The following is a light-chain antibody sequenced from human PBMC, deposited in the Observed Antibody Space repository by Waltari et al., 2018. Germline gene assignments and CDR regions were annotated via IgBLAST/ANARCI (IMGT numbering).Light chain of an antibody. Sequence: IQMTQSPSTLSASVGDRVSITCRASQSINNWLAWYQQKSGKAPKLLLYKASSLESGVPSRLSGSGYGTEFTLTISSLQPDDFATYYCQQYTGYSYTFGQGTKLEIK. CDR2: KAS. V-gene: IGKV1-5*03. CDR3: QQYTGYSYT. CDR1: QSINNW. J-gene: IGKJ2*01.